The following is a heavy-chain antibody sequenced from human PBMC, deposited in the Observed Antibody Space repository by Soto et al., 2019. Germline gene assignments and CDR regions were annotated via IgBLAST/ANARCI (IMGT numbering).Heavy chain of an antibody. J-gene: IGHJ4*02. CDR1: GGSINSYTDY. CDR2: IYHNGDT. V-gene: IGHV4-31*03. D-gene: IGHD2-15*01. CDR3: ARRGSYYFDS. Sequence: PSETLSLTCTVSGGSINSYTDYWSWLRQHPGKGLEWIGYIYHNGDTFFNPSLKSRVDMSVDTSENQFSLTVSSVTAADTAVYYCARRGSYYFDSWGQGALVTV.